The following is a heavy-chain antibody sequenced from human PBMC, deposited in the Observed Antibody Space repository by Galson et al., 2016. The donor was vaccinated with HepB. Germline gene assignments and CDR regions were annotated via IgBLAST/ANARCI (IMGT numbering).Heavy chain of an antibody. V-gene: IGHV3-30-3*01. J-gene: IGHJ4*02. CDR2: LSHDGVTK. CDR3: AREWELGGYFDY. D-gene: IGHD1-26*01. CDR1: EFTFNNCP. Sequence: SLRLSCAASEFTFNNCPLHWVRQAPGKGLEGVSVLSHDGVTKFYADSVRARFTISRDKSKTTVYLQMAGLSAEDTAVYYCAREWELGGYFDYWGQGTLVTVSA.